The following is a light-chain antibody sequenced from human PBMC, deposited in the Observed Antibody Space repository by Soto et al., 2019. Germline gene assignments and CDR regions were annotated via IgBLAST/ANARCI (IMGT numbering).Light chain of an antibody. J-gene: IGLJ1*01. CDR1: SSDVGGYNY. CDR3: SSYASSTSYV. Sequence: QSALTQPASVSGSPGQSITLSCTGTSSDVGGYNYVSWYQQHPGKAPKLMIYEVSNRPSGVSNRFSGSKSGNTASLTISGLQAEDEADYYCSSYASSTSYVFGYGTKVTVL. V-gene: IGLV2-14*01. CDR2: EVS.